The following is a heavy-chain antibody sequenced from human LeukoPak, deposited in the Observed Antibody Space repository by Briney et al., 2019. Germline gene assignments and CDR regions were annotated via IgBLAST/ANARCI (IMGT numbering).Heavy chain of an antibody. CDR1: GFTFSSYA. J-gene: IGHJ6*02. CDR2: ISYDGSNK. CDR3: ARDLRYNWNYKFSYYYGMDV. D-gene: IGHD1-7*01. V-gene: IGHV3-30-3*01. Sequence: PGGSLRLSCAASGFTFSSYAMHWVRQAPGKGLEWVAVISYDGSNKYYADSVKGRFTISRDNSKNTLYLQMNSLRAEDTAVYYYARDLRYNWNYKFSYYYGMDVWGQGTTVTVSS.